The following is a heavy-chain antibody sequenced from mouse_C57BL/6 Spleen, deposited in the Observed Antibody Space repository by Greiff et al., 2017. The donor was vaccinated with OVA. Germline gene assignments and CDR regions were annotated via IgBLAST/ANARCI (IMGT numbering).Heavy chain of an antibody. CDR1: GYTFTSYW. D-gene: IGHD2-10*02. V-gene: IGHV1-59*01. Sequence: QVQLQQPGAELVRPGTSVKLSCKASGYTFTSYWMHWVKQRPGQGLEWIGVIAPSDSYTNYTQQFPGQATLTVDTSSSTAYMQLSSLTSEDSAVYDCARGGVSYYARDDWGQGTSGTVAS. CDR2: IAPSDSYT. CDR3: ARGGVSYYARDD. J-gene: IGHJ4*01.